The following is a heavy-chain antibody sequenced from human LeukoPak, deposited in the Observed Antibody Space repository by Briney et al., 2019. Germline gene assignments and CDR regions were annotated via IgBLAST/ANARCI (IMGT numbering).Heavy chain of an antibody. Sequence: SETLSLTCTVSGGSISSSSYYWGWIRQPPGKGLEWIGSIYYSGSTYYNPSLKSRVTISVDTSKNQFSLKLSSVTAADTAAYYCARHGGWMATGLIDYWGQGTLVTVSS. CDR2: IYYSGST. J-gene: IGHJ4*02. CDR3: ARHGGWMATGLIDY. D-gene: IGHD5-24*01. CDR1: GGSISSSSYY. V-gene: IGHV4-39*01.